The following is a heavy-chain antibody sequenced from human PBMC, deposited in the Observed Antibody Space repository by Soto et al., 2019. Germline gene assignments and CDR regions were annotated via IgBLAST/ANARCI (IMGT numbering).Heavy chain of an antibody. V-gene: IGHV1-2*02. CDR2: INPNSGGT. D-gene: IGHD4-4*01. CDR3: AREWLYTVTTCKDLLDP. CDR1: GYTFTGYY. J-gene: IGHJ5*01. Sequence: ASVKVYCPASGYTFTGYYMHWVRQAPGQGLEWMGWINPNSGGTNYAQKFQGRVTMTRDTSISTAYMELSRLRSDDTAVYYCAREWLYTVTTCKDLLDPWGQGNLVTV.